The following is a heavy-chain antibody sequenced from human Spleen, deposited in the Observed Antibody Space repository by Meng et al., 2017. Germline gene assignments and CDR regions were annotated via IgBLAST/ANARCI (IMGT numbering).Heavy chain of an antibody. J-gene: IGHJ4*02. CDR2: INPKSGDT. CDR3: AKDEDISAAGKLFGDY. D-gene: IGHD6-25*01. CDR1: GYTFPDYI. V-gene: IGHV1-2*06. Sequence: QGALVQVGAEVKAPGASVKVISQPPGYTFPDYIIHRVRRAPGQGLEWKGRINPKSGDTHYAQKFQARVTMTGDTSISTAYMELSGLRSDDTAMYYCAKDEDISAAGKLFGDYWGQGTLVTVSS.